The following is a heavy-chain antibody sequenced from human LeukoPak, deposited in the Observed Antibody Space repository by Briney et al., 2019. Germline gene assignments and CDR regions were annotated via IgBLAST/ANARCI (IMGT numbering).Heavy chain of an antibody. Sequence: PGGSLRLSCAASGFTFSNYAMSWVRQAPGKGLEWVSSISGSGDSTYYADSVKGRFTISRDNSKNTLYLQMNSLRAEDTAIYYCAKDKNWSPHYFDYWAREPWSPSPQ. CDR3: AKDKNWSPHYFDY. D-gene: IGHD1-1*01. V-gene: IGHV3-23*01. CDR2: ISGSGDST. CDR1: GFTFSNYA. J-gene: IGHJ4*02.